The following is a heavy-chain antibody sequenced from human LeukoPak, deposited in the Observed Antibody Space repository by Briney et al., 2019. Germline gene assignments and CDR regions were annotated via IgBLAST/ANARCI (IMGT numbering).Heavy chain of an antibody. D-gene: IGHD3-10*01. CDR1: GFTFSSYG. CDR2: IWYDGSNG. Sequence: GGSLRLSCAASGFTFSSYGMHWVRQAPGKGLEWVAVIWYDGSNGYYADSVKGRFTISRDNSKNTLYLQMNSLRAEDTAVYYCAKASLWFGELSDYYGMDVWGQGTTVTVSS. CDR3: AKASLWFGELSDYYGMDV. V-gene: IGHV3-30*02. J-gene: IGHJ6*02.